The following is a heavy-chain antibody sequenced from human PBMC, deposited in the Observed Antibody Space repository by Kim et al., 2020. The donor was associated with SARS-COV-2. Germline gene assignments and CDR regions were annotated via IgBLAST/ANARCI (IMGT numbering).Heavy chain of an antibody. CDR1: GFTFSSYG. Sequence: GGSLRLSCAASGFTFSSYGMHWVRQAPGKGLEWVAVISYHGSNKYYADSVKGRFTISRDNSKNTLYLQMNSLRAEDTAVYYCAKDHERRLHPGVRGVIGPVVWGYYYYGMDVWGQGTTVTVSS. J-gene: IGHJ6*02. CDR3: AKDHERRLHPGVRGVIGPVVWGYYYYGMDV. CDR2: ISYHGSNK. D-gene: IGHD3-10*01. V-gene: IGHV3-30*18.